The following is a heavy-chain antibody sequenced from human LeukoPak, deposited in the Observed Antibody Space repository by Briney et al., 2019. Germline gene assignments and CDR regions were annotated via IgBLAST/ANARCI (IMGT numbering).Heavy chain of an antibody. V-gene: IGHV3-23*01. CDR2: IVGRGGGT. Sequence: GASLRLSCAASGFIFSNYAMSWVRQAPGKGLEWVSAIVGRGGGTYYADSVKGRFTVSRDDPKNTLYLQMNTLRAEDTAVYYCAKWGDYDILTGYYDSDYWGQGTLVTVSS. D-gene: IGHD3-9*01. CDR1: GFIFSNYA. CDR3: AKWGDYDILTGYYDSDY. J-gene: IGHJ4*02.